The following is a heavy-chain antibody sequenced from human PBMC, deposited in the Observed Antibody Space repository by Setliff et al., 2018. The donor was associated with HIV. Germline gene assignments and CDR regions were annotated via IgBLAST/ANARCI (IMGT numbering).Heavy chain of an antibody. CDR3: ARAMRGVVVTNMYYYYGMDV. D-gene: IGHD2-21*02. CDR1: GGSVGSGSYY. CDR2: IYYSGST. Sequence: SETLSLPCSVSGGSVGSGSYYWSWIRQSPGKGLEWLGYIYYSGSTTYNPSLRSRVTISGDTSKNQFSLTLTSVTAADTAVYYCARAMRGVVVTNMYYYYGMDVWGQGTTVTVSS. J-gene: IGHJ6*02. V-gene: IGHV4-61*01.